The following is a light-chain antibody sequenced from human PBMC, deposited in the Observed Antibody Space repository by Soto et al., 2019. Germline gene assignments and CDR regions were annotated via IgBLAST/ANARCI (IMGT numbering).Light chain of an antibody. V-gene: IGKV3-11*01. Sequence: EIVLTQSPATLSLSPGERATLSCRASQNIGSFLAWYQQKPGQSPRLLIYDSSNRATGIPARFSGSGSEKDFTLTISSLEPEDFAVYYCQQRGNWPLTFGGGTKVEIK. CDR1: QNIGSF. CDR3: QQRGNWPLT. J-gene: IGKJ4*01. CDR2: DSS.